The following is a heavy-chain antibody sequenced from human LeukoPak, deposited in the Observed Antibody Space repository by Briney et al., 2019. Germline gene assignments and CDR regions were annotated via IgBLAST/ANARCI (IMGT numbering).Heavy chain of an antibody. CDR2: IKSKTDGGTT. V-gene: IGHV3-15*01. J-gene: IGHJ4*02. CDR3: TTKLRYFDWLLVGDY. CDR1: GFTFDDYA. Sequence: GRSLRLSCAASGFTFDDYAMHWVRQAPGKGLEWVGRIKSKTDGGTTDYAAPVKGRFTISRDDSKNTLYLQMNSLKTEDTAVYYCTTKLRYFDWLLVGDYWGQGTLVTVSS. D-gene: IGHD3-9*01.